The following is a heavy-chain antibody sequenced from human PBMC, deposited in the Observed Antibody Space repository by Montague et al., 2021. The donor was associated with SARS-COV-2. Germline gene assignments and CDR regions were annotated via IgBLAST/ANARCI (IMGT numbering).Heavy chain of an antibody. Sequence: SLRLSCAASGFTFSSYWMSWVRQAPGKGLEWVANIKQGGSEKYYVDSVKGRFTISRDNAKNSLYLQMNSLRAEDTTVYYCARDFYGSGSSYYYYGMDVWGQGTTVTVSS. CDR2: IKQGGSEK. CDR3: ARDFYGSGSSYYYYGMDV. V-gene: IGHV3-7*01. J-gene: IGHJ6*02. CDR1: GFTFSSYW. D-gene: IGHD3-10*01.